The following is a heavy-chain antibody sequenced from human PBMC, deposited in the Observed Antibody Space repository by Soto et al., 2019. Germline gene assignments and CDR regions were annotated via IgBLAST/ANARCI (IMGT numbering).Heavy chain of an antibody. CDR3: ARDRYFYDSAGYYRTLDS. CDR2: IFHSGIT. D-gene: IGHD3-22*01. V-gene: IGHV4-59*01. J-gene: IGHJ5*01. Sequence: ASEITCLRRSVEWGSSNNDCCSLIRKYTRKGLEWIGYIFHSGITDYNPSVKSRVTISIDKSKNLFSLKLTSVTAADTAVYYCARDRYFYDSAGYYRTLDSWGQGILVTGSS. CDR1: WGSSNNDC.